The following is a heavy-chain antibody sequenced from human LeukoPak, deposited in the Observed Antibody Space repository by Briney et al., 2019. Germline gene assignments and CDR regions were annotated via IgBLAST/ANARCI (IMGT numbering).Heavy chain of an antibody. D-gene: IGHD1-26*01. V-gene: IGHV3-23*01. Sequence: GGSLRLSCAASGFTFSSYGMHWVRQAPGKGLEWVSAISGSGGSTYYADSVKDRFTISRDNSKNTLYLQMNSLRAEDTAVYYCASSGRWLQSPPDYWGQGTLVTVSS. J-gene: IGHJ4*02. CDR2: ISGSGGST. CDR1: GFTFSSYG. CDR3: ASSGRWLQSPPDY.